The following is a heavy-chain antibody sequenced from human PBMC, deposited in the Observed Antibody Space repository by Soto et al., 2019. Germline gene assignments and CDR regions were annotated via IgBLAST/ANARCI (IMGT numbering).Heavy chain of an antibody. D-gene: IGHD2-8*01. J-gene: IGHJ4*01. V-gene: IGHV3-30*03. Sequence: RRISKKQGKGLEWVAVISYESISTVYRDSVRGRFTISRDNSRNTLYLHMNSLTPEDTAVYYCAREAGCRGTNGNVYCDYWGLGLLVTVS. CDR2: ISYESIST. CDR3: AREAGCRGTNGNVYCDY.